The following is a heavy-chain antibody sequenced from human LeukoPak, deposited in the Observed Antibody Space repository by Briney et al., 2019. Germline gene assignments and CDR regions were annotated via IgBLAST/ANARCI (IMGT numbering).Heavy chain of an antibody. CDR2: ISGSGGST. CDR3: AKGYCSSTSCWNWFDP. J-gene: IGHJ5*02. CDR1: GFTFSSYA. V-gene: IGHV3-23*01. Sequence: GGSLRLSCAASGFTFSSYAMSWVRQALGKGLEWVSVISGSGGSTYYADSVKGRFTISRDNSKNTLYLQMNSLRAEDTAVYYCAKGYCSSTSCWNWFDPWGQGTLVTVSS. D-gene: IGHD2-2*01.